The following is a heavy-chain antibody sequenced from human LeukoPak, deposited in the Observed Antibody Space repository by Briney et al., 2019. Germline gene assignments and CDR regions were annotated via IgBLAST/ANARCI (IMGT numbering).Heavy chain of an antibody. D-gene: IGHD3-3*01. Sequence: GGSLRLSCAASGFTFSSYAMPWVRQAPGKGLEWVAVISYDGSNKYYADSVKGRFTISRDYSKNTLYLQMNSLRAEDTAVYYCARDGRGFLEWLGSYYFDYWGQGTLVTVSS. V-gene: IGHV3-30-3*01. J-gene: IGHJ4*02. CDR2: ISYDGSNK. CDR3: ARDGRGFLEWLGSYYFDY. CDR1: GFTFSSYA.